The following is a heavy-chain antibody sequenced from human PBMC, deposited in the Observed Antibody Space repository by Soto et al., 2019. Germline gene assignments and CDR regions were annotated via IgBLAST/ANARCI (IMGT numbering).Heavy chain of an antibody. V-gene: IGHV1-69*12. J-gene: IGHJ6*02. CDR2: IMPIFRTP. CDR3: ARDNDRPQLGGNYYYILDV. D-gene: IGHD1-1*01. Sequence: QVQLEQSGPEVKKPGSSVKVSCKASGGTFRNSAISWVRQAPGQGLEWMGGIMPIFRTPDYSQKFHGRLTITADETASTAYLELTGLISDDTAGYDCARDNDRPQLGGNYYYILDVWGHGTTVTVSS. CDR1: GGTFRNSA.